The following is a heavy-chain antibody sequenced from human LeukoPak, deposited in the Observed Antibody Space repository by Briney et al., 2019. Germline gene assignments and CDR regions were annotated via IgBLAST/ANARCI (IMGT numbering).Heavy chain of an antibody. CDR2: IKGDGSDK. D-gene: IGHD6-6*01. Sequence: GGSLRLSCAASGFTFDTCWMSWVRQAPGKGLEWVANIKGDGSDKDYVDSVKGRFTISRDNARNSLYLQMNSLRAEDTAVYYCARLGLVGSSHYFDYWGQGTLVTASS. CDR3: ARLGLVGSSHYFDY. CDR1: GFTFDTCW. V-gene: IGHV3-7*01. J-gene: IGHJ4*02.